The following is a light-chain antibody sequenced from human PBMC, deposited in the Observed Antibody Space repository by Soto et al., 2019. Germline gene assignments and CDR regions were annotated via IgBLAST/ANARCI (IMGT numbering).Light chain of an antibody. Sequence: EIVLTQSPGTLSLSPGERATLSCRASESVSSYLAWYQQKPGQAPRLLIYDASTRATGISARFSGSGSGTDFTLTISSLEPEDFAVYYCQQRSTWPVTFGQGTKVEFK. CDR3: QQRSTWPVT. CDR2: DAS. V-gene: IGKV3-11*01. J-gene: IGKJ1*01. CDR1: ESVSSY.